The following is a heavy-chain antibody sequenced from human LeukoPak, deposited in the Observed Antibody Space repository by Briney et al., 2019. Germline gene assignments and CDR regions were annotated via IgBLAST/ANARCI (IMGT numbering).Heavy chain of an antibody. Sequence: GGSLRLSCAASGFTFSDYYMTWVRQAPGKGLEWVSYISGTSSYTTYADSVKGRFTISRDNSKNTLYLQMNSLRAEDTAVYYCARQGSGSYYLDYWGQGTLVTVSS. CDR3: ARQGSGSYYLDY. CDR2: ISGTSSYT. D-gene: IGHD3-10*01. V-gene: IGHV3-11*06. J-gene: IGHJ4*02. CDR1: GFTFSDYY.